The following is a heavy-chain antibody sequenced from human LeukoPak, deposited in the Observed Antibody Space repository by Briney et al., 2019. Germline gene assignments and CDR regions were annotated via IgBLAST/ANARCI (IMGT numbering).Heavy chain of an antibody. V-gene: IGHV1-69*05. J-gene: IGHJ5*02. Sequence: VASVKVSFKASGGTFSIYAISWVRQAPGQGLEWMGGIIPIFGTANYAQKFQGRVTITTDESTSTAYMELSSLRSEDTAVYYCASSRGHYYDSSGYYGPWFDPWGQGTLVTVSS. CDR2: IIPIFGTA. CDR3: ASSRGHYYDSSGYYGPWFDP. D-gene: IGHD3-22*01. CDR1: GGTFSIYA.